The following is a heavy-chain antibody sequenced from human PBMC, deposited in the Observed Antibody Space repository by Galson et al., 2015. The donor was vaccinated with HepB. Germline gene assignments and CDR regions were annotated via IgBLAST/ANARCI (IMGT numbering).Heavy chain of an antibody. CDR3: ARADYGRTYFDY. D-gene: IGHD4-17*01. V-gene: IGHV3-33*08. CDR1: GFTFSSYG. Sequence: SLRLSCAASGFTFSSYGMHWVRQAPGKGLEWVAVIWYDGSNKYYADSVKGRFTISRDNSKNTLYLQMNSLRAEDTAVYYCARADYGRTYFDYWGQGTLVTVSS. CDR2: IWYDGSNK. J-gene: IGHJ4*02.